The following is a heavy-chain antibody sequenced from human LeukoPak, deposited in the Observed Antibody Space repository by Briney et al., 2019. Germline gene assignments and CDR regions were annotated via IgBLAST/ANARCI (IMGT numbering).Heavy chain of an antibody. CDR2: ISTDGSVT. Sequence: PGGSLRLSCSASGFTFRTYWMHWVRRAPGKGLVWVSRISTDGSVTSYADSVKGRFTISRDNAKNTLYLQMNSLRAEDTAVYYCARIGGSGSYSGHYFDHWGQGTLVTVSS. CDR1: GFTFRTYW. J-gene: IGHJ4*02. V-gene: IGHV3-74*01. CDR3: ARIGGSGSYSGHYFDH. D-gene: IGHD3-10*01.